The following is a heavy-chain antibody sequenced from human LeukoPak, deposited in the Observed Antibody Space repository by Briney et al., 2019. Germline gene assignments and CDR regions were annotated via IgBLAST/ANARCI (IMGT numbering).Heavy chain of an antibody. CDR3: AKDQLARERYGGEEPDY. J-gene: IGHJ4*02. Sequence: GGSLRLSCAASGFTFSSHGMHWVRQAPGKGLEWVAVIWDDGSNKYYADSVKGRFTISRDNSKNTVYLQLSSLRPEDTAVYYCAKDQLARERYGGEEPDYWGQGTLVTVSS. D-gene: IGHD6-6*01. CDR2: IWDDGSNK. CDR1: GFTFSSHG. V-gene: IGHV3-30*02.